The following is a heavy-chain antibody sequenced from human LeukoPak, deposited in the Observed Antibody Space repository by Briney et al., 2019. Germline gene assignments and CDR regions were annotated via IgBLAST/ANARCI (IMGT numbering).Heavy chain of an antibody. CDR2: ISYDGSNK. J-gene: IGHJ4*02. D-gene: IGHD3-22*01. Sequence: PGGSLRLSCAASGFTFSSYAMHWVRQAPGKGLEWVAVISYDGSNKYYADSVKSRFTISRDNSKNTLYLQMNSLRAEDTAVYYCARDGRGYYDSSGYLDYWGQGTLVTVSS. CDR1: GFTFSSYA. CDR3: ARDGRGYYDSSGYLDY. V-gene: IGHV3-30-3*01.